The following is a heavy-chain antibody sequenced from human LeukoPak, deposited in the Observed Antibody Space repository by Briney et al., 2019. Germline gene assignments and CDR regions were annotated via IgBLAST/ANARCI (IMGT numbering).Heavy chain of an antibody. CDR2: ISSSGSTI. Sequence: GGSLRLSCAASGFTFSDYYMSWIRQAPGEGLEWVSYISSSGSTIYYADSVKGRFTISRDNAKNSLYLQMNSLRAEDTAVYYCARASGVPADYYYYYYMDVWGKGTTVTVSS. D-gene: IGHD2-2*01. V-gene: IGHV3-11*01. CDR3: ARASGVPADYYYYYYMDV. J-gene: IGHJ6*03. CDR1: GFTFSDYY.